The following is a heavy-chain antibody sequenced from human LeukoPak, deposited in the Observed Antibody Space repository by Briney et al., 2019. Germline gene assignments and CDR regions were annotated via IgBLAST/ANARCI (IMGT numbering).Heavy chain of an antibody. CDR3: ARDQGLELGFDY. CDR2: IYSGGST. J-gene: IGHJ4*02. CDR1: GFTVSSNY. V-gene: IGHV3-66*02. Sequence: GGSLRLSCAASGFTVSSNYMSWVRQAPGKGLEWGSVIYSGGSTYYADSVKGRFTISRDNSKNTLYLQMNSLRAEDTAVYYCARDQGLELGFDYWGQGTLVTVSS. D-gene: IGHD1-26*01.